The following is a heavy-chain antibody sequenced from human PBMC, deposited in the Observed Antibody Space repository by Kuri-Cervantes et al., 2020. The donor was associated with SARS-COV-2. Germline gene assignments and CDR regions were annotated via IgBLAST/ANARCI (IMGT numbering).Heavy chain of an antibody. J-gene: IGHJ6*03. V-gene: IGHV3-7*01. Sequence: LSLTCAASGFTFSSYWMSWVRQAPGKGLEWVANIKQDGSEKYYVDSVKGRFTISRDNSKNTLYLQMNSPRAEDTAVYYCARVGGSYYYYYYMDVWGKGTTVTVSS. CDR1: GFTFSSYW. CDR2: IKQDGSEK. CDR3: ARVGGSYYYYYYMDV. D-gene: IGHD1-26*01.